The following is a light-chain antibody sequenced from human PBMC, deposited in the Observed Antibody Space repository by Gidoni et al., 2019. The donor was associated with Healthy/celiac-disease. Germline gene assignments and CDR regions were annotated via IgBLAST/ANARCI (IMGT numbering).Light chain of an antibody. CDR1: SLRSYY. CDR3: NSRDSSGNHNWV. V-gene: IGLV3-19*01. J-gene: IGLJ3*02. Sequence: SSELTQDPAVSVALGRTVRITCQGDSLRSYYASWYQQKPGQAPVLVIYGKNNRPSGIPDRFSGSSSGNTASLTITGAQAEDEADYYCNSRDSSGNHNWVFGGGTKLTVL. CDR2: GKN.